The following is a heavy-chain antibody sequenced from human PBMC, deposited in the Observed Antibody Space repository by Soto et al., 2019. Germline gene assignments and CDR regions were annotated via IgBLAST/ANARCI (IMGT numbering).Heavy chain of an antibody. CDR2: ISGSGGST. Sequence: PGGSLRLSCAASGFTFSRYSMNWVRQAPGKGLEWVSAISGSGGSTYYADSVKGRFTISRDNSKNTLYLQMNSLRAEDTAVYYCAKDHRSDRPTMVDYWGQGTLVTVSS. J-gene: IGHJ4*02. V-gene: IGHV3-23*01. CDR3: AKDHRSDRPTMVDY. D-gene: IGHD2-2*01. CDR1: GFTFSRYS.